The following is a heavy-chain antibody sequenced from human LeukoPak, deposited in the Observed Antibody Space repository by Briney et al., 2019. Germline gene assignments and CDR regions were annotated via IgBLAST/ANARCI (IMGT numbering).Heavy chain of an antibody. J-gene: IGHJ6*04. CDR3: ATRDCSSTSCYRNYYYGIDV. CDR2: FDPEDGET. V-gene: IGHV1-24*01. D-gene: IGHD2-2*01. CDR1: GYTLTELS. Sequence: ASVKVSCKVSGYTLTELSMHWVRQAPGKGLEWMGGFDPEDGETIYAQKFQGRVTTTEDTSTDTAYMELSSLRSEDTAVYYCATRDCSSTSCYRNYYYGIDVWGKGTTVTVSS.